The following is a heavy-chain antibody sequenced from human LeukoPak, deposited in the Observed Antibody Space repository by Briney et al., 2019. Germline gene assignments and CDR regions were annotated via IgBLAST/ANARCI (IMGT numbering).Heavy chain of an antibody. CDR2: INHSGST. CDR3: ARGRSEWLVQPVRRHAFDI. Sequence: SETLSLTCAVYGGSFSGYYWSWIRQPPGKGLEWIGEINHSGSTNYNPSLKSRVTISVDTSKNQFSLKLSSVTAADTAVYYCARGRSEWLVQPVRRHAFDIWGQGTMVTVSS. CDR1: GGSFSGYY. J-gene: IGHJ3*02. D-gene: IGHD6-19*01. V-gene: IGHV4-34*01.